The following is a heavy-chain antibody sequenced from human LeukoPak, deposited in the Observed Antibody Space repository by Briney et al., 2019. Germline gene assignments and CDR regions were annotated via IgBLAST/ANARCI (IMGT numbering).Heavy chain of an antibody. CDR2: IKSKTDGGTT. CDR1: GFTFSDYY. D-gene: IGHD5-12*01. Sequence: PGGSLRLSCAASGFTFSDYYMSWIRQAPGKGLEWVGRIKSKTDGGTTDYAAPVKGRFTISRDDSKNTLYLQMNSLKTEDTAVYYCTTDLDTERLRFDYYYYYGMDVWGQGTTVTVSS. J-gene: IGHJ6*02. V-gene: IGHV3-15*01. CDR3: TTDLDTERLRFDYYYYYGMDV.